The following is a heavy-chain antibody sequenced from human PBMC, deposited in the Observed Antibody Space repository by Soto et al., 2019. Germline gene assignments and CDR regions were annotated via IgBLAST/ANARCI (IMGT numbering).Heavy chain of an antibody. D-gene: IGHD6-19*01. CDR3: ARDGGSGWSWYYFDY. Sequence: QVQLVQSGAEVKKPGASVKVSCKASGYTFTGYYMHWVRQAPGQGLEWMGWINPNSGGTNYAQKFQGWVTMTRDTSISTAYMELSRLRSDDTAVYYCARDGGSGWSWYYFDYWGQGTLVTVSS. J-gene: IGHJ4*02. CDR2: INPNSGGT. V-gene: IGHV1-2*04. CDR1: GYTFTGYY.